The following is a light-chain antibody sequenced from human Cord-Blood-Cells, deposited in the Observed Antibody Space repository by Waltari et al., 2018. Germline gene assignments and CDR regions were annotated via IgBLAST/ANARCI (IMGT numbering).Light chain of an antibody. Sequence: DIQMTQSPSSLSASVGARVTITCRASQSISSYLNWYQQKPGKAPKLLIYAASSLQSGVPSRFSGSGSVTDFTLTISSLQPEDFATYYCQQSYSTPYTFGQGTKLDIK. CDR1: QSISSY. V-gene: IGKV1-39*01. J-gene: IGKJ2*01. CDR2: AAS. CDR3: QQSYSTPYT.